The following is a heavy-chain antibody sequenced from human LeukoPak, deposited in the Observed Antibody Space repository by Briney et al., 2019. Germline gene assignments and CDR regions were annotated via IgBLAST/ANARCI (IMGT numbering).Heavy chain of an antibody. J-gene: IGHJ4*02. CDR3: ARVTLYCSGGSCSRPFDY. CDR2: IGTAGDT. CDR1: GFTFSSYS. Sequence: PGGSLRLSCAASGFTFSSYSMNWVRQAPGKGLEWVSAIGTAGDTYYPGSVKGRSTISRENAKNSLYLQMNSLRAGDTAVYYCARVTLYCSGGSCSRPFDYWGQGTLVTVSS. D-gene: IGHD2-15*01. V-gene: IGHV3-13*01.